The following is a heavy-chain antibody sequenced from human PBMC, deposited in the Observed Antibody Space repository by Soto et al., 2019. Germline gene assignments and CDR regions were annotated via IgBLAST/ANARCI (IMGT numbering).Heavy chain of an antibody. CDR1: GFTFSSYE. V-gene: IGHV3-48*03. Sequence: GSLRLSCAASGFTFSSYEMNWVRQAPGKGLEWVSYISSSGSTIYYADSVKGRFTISRDNAKNSLYLQMNSLRAEDTAVYYCARERVKQQLVLDYFDYWGQGTLVTVSS. CDR2: ISSSGSTI. J-gene: IGHJ4*02. CDR3: ARERVKQQLVLDYFDY. D-gene: IGHD6-13*01.